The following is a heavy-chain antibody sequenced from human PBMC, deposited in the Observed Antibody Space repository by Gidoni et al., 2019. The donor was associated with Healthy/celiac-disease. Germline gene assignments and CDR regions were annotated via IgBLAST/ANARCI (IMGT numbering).Heavy chain of an antibody. CDR3: ARHGYCPNGVCLESGWFDP. CDR1: GGSISSSSYY. Sequence: QLQLQESCQGLVKPSATLSLPCTVSGGSISSSSYYWGWLRQPPGKGLAWMGRLYSSGRTYYNPSLKSRVTISVDTSKNQFSLKLSSVTAADTAVYYCARHGYCPNGVCLESGWFDPWGQGTLVTVSS. D-gene: IGHD2-8*01. V-gene: IGHV4-39*01. J-gene: IGHJ5*02. CDR2: LYSSGRT.